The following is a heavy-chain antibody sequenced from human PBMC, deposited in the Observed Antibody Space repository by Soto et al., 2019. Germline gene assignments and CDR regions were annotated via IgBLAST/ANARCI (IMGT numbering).Heavy chain of an antibody. Sequence: ESGGGLVQPGRSLRLSCAASGFTFDDYAMHWVRQAPGKGLEWVSGISWNSGSIGYADSVKGRFTISRDNAKNSLYLQMNSLRAEDTALYYCAKDMATVTTEYFDLWGRGTLVTVSS. CDR2: ISWNSGSI. V-gene: IGHV3-9*01. D-gene: IGHD4-17*01. CDR1: GFTFDDYA. CDR3: AKDMATVTTEYFDL. J-gene: IGHJ2*01.